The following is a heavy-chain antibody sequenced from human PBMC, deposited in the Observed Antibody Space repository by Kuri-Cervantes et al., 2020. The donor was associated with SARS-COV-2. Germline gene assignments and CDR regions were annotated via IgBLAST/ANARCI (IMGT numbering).Heavy chain of an antibody. CDR1: GGSFSGYY. J-gene: IGHJ6*02. CDR2: IYYSGST. V-gene: IGHV4-34*01. CDR3: ARDSYYYYGMDV. Sequence: SQTLSLTCAVYGGSFSGYYWSWIRQPPGKGLEWIGSIYYSGSTYYNPSLKSRVTISVDTSKNQFSLKLSSVTAADTAVYYCARDSYYYYGMDVWGQGTTVTVSS.